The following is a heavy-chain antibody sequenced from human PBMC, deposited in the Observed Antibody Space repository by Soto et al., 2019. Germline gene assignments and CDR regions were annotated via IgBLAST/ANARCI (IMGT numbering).Heavy chain of an antibody. V-gene: IGHV1-8*02. CDR1: GYTFNTFD. J-gene: IGHJ4*02. CDR2: MNPNSGNT. Sequence: GASLKVCCQASGYTFNTFDIYWVRQATGHGLEWMGWMNPNSGNTGYAQELRGRVTMTRNTSNTTAYMELTSLTSDDTGVYYCAGGNFRYCGQGTLVTVSS. CDR3: AGGNFRY.